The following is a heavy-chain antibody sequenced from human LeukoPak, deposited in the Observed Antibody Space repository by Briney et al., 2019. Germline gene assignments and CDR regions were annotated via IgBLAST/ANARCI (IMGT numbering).Heavy chain of an antibody. CDR1: GYTFTSYD. D-gene: IGHD3-3*01. V-gene: IGHV1-8*01. Sequence: GASVKVSCKASGYTFTSYDINWVRQATGQGLEWMGWMNPNSGNTGYPQKFQGRVTMTRNTSISTAYMELSSLRSEDTAVYYCARVPPTVGYYDFWSGYYDNYYYGMDVWGQGTTVTVSS. CDR3: ARVPPTVGYYDFWSGYYDNYYYGMDV. J-gene: IGHJ6*02. CDR2: MNPNSGNT.